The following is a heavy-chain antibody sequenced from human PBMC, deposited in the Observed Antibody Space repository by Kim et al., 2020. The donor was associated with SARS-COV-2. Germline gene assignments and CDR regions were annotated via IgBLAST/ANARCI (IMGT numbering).Heavy chain of an antibody. V-gene: IGHV1-24*01. CDR1: RYTLTELS. CDR2: FDPEDGET. CDR3: ATAPAIAVAGKGVNNWFDP. Sequence: ASVKVSCKVSRYTLTELSMHWVRQAPGKGLEWMGGFDPEDGETIYAQKFQGRVTMTEDTSTDTAYMELSSLRSEDTAFYYCATAPAIAVAGKGVNNWFDPWGQGTLVTVSS. D-gene: IGHD6-19*01. J-gene: IGHJ5*02.